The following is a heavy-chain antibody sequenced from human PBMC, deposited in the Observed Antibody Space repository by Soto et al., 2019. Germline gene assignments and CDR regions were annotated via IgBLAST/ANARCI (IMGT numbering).Heavy chain of an antibody. CDR1: GFTFSSYA. D-gene: IGHD3-22*01. CDR3: AKSDDSSGYYSSGSRKCYFDY. Sequence: PGGSLRLSCAASGFTFSSYAMSWVRQAPGKGLEWVSAISGSGGSTYYADSVKGRFTISRDNSKNTLYLQMNSLRAEDTAVYYCAKSDDSSGYYSSGSRKCYFDYWGQGTLVTVSS. CDR2: ISGSGGST. J-gene: IGHJ4*02. V-gene: IGHV3-23*01.